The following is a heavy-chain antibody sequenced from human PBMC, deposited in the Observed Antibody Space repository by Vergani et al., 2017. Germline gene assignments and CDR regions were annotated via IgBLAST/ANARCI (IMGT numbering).Heavy chain of an antibody. V-gene: IGHV3-30*18. Sequence: QVQLVESGGGVVQPGRSLRLSCAASGFTFSSYGMHWVRRAPGKGLEWVAVISYDGSNKYYADSVKGRFTISRDNSKNTLYLQMNSLRAEDTAVYYCAKVAAAGTYYYYGMDVWGQGTTVTVSS. CDR1: GFTFSSYG. J-gene: IGHJ6*02. CDR2: ISYDGSNK. D-gene: IGHD6-13*01. CDR3: AKVAAAGTYYYYGMDV.